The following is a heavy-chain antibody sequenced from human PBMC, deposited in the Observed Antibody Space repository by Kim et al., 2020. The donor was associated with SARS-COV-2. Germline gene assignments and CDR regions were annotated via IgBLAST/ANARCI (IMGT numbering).Heavy chain of an antibody. Sequence: YSPSFQGKVTISADKSISTAYLQWSSLKASDTAMYYCARQGSSSWYGDYWGQGTLVTVSS. V-gene: IGHV5-51*01. D-gene: IGHD6-13*01. CDR3: ARQGSSSWYGDY. J-gene: IGHJ4*02.